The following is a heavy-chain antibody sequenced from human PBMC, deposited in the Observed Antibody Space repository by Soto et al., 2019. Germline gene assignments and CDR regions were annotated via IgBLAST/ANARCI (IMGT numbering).Heavy chain of an antibody. J-gene: IGHJ4*02. CDR1: GFTFSSYG. V-gene: IGHV3-33*01. D-gene: IGHD2-15*01. CDR3: ARDGYCSGGSCYSRGNDY. CDR2: IWYDGSNK. Sequence: QVQLVESGGGVVQPGRSLRLSCAASGFTFSSYGMHWVRQAPGKGLEWVAVIWYDGSNKYYADSVKGRFTISRDNSKNTLYLQMNSLRAEDTAVYYCARDGYCSGGSCYSRGNDYWGQGTLVTVSS.